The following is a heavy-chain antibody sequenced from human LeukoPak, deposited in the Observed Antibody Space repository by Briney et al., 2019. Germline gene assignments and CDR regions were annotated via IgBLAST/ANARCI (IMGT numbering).Heavy chain of an antibody. CDR2: INPNSGGT. CDR1: GYTFTGYY. CDR3: ARAIAVTRPYSDY. V-gene: IGHV1-2*02. D-gene: IGHD3-3*01. Sequence: ASVKVSCKASGYTFTGYYMHWVRQAPGQGLEWMGWINPNSGGTNYAQKFQGRVTMTRDTSISTAYMELSRLRSDDTAVYYCARAIAVTRPYSDYWGQGTLVTVSS. J-gene: IGHJ4*02.